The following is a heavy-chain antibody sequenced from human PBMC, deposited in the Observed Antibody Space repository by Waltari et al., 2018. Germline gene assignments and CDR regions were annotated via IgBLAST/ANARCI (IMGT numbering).Heavy chain of an antibody. CDR3: ARGGRGSWFDP. CDR1: GGSISSGSYY. CDR2: IYTSGST. J-gene: IGHJ5*02. V-gene: IGHV4-61*09. D-gene: IGHD2-15*01. Sequence: QVQLQESGPGLVKPSQTLSLTCTVSGGSISSGSYYWSWIRQPAGKGLEWIGYIYTSGSTNYNPSLKRRGTISVDTSKNQFSLKLSSVTAADTAVYYCARGGRGSWFDPWGQGTLVTVSS.